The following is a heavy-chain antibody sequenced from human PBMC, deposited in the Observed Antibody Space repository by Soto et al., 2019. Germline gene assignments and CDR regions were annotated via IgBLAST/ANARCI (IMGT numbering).Heavy chain of an antibody. CDR1: GYTFTSYG. V-gene: IGHV1-18*01. CDR2: ISVYSGKT. J-gene: IGHJ5*02. Sequence: ASVKVSCKASGYTFTSYGISWVRQAPGQGLEWMGWISVYSGKTNYAQKLQGRVTMTTDTSTSTIYMELRSLRSDDTAVYYCARDRNGFGNWFDPWGQGTLVTVSS. CDR3: ARDRNGFGNWFDP. D-gene: IGHD3-3*01.